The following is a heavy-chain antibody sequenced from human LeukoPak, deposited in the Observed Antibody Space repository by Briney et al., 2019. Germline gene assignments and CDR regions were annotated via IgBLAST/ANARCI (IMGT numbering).Heavy chain of an antibody. V-gene: IGHV3-7*03. CDR2: INQDGSQK. J-gene: IGHJ4*02. CDR3: ARDWFDGDYDRFDY. Sequence: GGSLRLSCAVSGFTFSSYWMSWFRQAPGKGLEGVANINQDGSQKFSVDSVKGRFTISRDNAKNSLSLQMNSLRVEDTAVYYCARDWFDGDYDRFDYWGQGTLVTVSS. CDR1: GFTFSSYW. D-gene: IGHD4-17*01.